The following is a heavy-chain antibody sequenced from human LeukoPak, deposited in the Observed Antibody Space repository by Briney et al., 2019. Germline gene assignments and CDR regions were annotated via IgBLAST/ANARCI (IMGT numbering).Heavy chain of an antibody. D-gene: IGHD1-26*01. CDR2: INHSGST. Sequence: PSETLSLTRAVYGGSFSGYYWSWIRQPPGKGLEWIGEINHSGSTNYNPSLKSRVTISVDTSKNQFSLKLSSVTAADTAVYYCARGVGASYDWGQGTLVTVSS. CDR1: GGSFSGYY. CDR3: ARGVGASYD. J-gene: IGHJ4*02. V-gene: IGHV4-34*01.